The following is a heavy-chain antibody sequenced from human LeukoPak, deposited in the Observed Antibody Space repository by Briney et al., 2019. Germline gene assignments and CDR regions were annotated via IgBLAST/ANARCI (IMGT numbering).Heavy chain of an antibody. CDR3: VRNFGDGFDY. D-gene: IGHD4-17*01. Sequence: GRSLRLSCAASGFTFDDYAMHWVRQAPGKGLEWVSGISWNSGSIGYADSVKGRFTISRDNAKNSLYLQMNSLSAEDTSVYYCVRNFGDGFDYWGQGTMVIVSS. CDR2: ISWNSGSI. CDR1: GFTFDDYA. J-gene: IGHJ4*02. V-gene: IGHV3-9*01.